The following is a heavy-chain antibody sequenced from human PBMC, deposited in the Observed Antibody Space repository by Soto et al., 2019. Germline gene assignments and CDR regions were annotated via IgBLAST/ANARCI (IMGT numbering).Heavy chain of an antibody. D-gene: IGHD2-2*01. CDR3: AILAGDCSGNSCYGDYAMDV. V-gene: IGHV4-30-2*01. Sequence: SETLSLTCAVSGGSISSGGYSWSWIRQPPGKGLEWIGYIYHSGSTYYNPSLKSRVTISVDRNKNKFSLKLRSVTAAATAVYYCAILAGDCSGNSCYGDYAMDVWGQGTRVTVSS. J-gene: IGHJ6*02. CDR2: IYHSGST. CDR1: GGSISSGGYS.